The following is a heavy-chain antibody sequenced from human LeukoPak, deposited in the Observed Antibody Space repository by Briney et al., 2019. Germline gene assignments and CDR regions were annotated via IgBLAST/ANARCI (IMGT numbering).Heavy chain of an antibody. J-gene: IGHJ4*02. D-gene: IGHD6-19*01. CDR1: GGSISSYY. Sequence: SETLSLTCTVSGGSISSYYWSWIRQPPGKGLEWIGYIYYSGSTNYNPSLKSRVTISVDTSKNQFSLKLSSVTAADTAVYYCARGRWSAVAGTIYDYWGRGTLVTVSS. CDR2: IYYSGST. CDR3: ARGRWSAVAGTIYDY. V-gene: IGHV4-59*01.